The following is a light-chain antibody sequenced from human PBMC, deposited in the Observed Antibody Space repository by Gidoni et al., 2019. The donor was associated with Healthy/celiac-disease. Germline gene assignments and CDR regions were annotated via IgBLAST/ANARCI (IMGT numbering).Light chain of an antibody. CDR3: QVWDSSSDLVV. Sequence: SYVLTQPPSVSVAPGKTARITCGGNNIGSKSMHWYQQKPGQAPVLVVYDDSDRTSGIPERFSCSNSGNTATLTISRVEAGDEADYYCQVWDSSSDLVVFGGGTKLTVL. CDR1: NIGSKS. CDR2: DDS. V-gene: IGLV3-21*03. J-gene: IGLJ2*01.